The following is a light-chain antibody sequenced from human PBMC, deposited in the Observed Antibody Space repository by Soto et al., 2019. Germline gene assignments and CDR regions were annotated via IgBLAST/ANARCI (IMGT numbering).Light chain of an antibody. CDR2: AAS. CDR3: QQGDSFPIT. CDR1: QSISSS. J-gene: IGKJ5*01. Sequence: DTQMTQSPSSVSASVGDRVTITCRASQSISSSLAWYQQKPGTVPKLLIYAASSLQSGVPSRFSGSGAGTEFTLSITSLQPEDFGTYYCQQGDSFPITFGQGTRLEMK. V-gene: IGKV1-12*01.